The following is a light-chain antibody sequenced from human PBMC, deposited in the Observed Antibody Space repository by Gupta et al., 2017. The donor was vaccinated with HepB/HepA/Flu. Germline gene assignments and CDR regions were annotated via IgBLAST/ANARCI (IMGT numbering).Light chain of an antibody. J-gene: IGKJ2*01. CDR3: QQYDSSPNT. CDR2: GAS. V-gene: IGKV3-20*01. CDR1: RSVTSNY. Sequence: LPKSPGTLSMSSGERVTLSCRTSRSVTSNYLAWYQQKPGQAPRLLIYGASSRATGIPDRFSGSGSGTDFTLTITRLEPEDFGVYYCQQYDSSPNTFGQGTKLEIK.